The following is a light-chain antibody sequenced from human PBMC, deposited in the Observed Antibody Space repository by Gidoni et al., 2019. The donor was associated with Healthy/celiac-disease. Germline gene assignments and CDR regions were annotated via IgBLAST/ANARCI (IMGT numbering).Light chain of an antibody. CDR2: AAS. J-gene: IGKJ1*01. Sequence: AIRMTQSPSSFSASTGDRVTITCRASQGISSYLAWYQQKPGKASKLLIYAASTLQSGVPSRFSGSGSGTDFTLTISCLQSEDFATYYCQQYYSYPSTFGQGTKVEIK. CDR1: QGISSY. CDR3: QQYYSYPST. V-gene: IGKV1-8*01.